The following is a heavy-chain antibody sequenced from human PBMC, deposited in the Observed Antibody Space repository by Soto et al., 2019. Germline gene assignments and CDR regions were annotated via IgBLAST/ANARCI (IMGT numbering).Heavy chain of an antibody. CDR3: ARVRVAAAGSAFFDY. D-gene: IGHD6-13*01. J-gene: IGHJ4*02. CDR1: GGTFSSYA. V-gene: IGHV1-69*13. CDR2: IIPIFGTA. Sequence: GASVKVSCTACGGTFSSYAISWVRQAPGQGLEWMGGIIPIFGTANYAQKFQGRVTITADESTSTAYMELSSLRSEDTAVYYCARVRVAAAGSAFFDYWGQGTLVTVSS.